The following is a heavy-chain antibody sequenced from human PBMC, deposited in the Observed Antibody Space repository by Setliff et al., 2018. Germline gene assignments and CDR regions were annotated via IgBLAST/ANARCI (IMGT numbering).Heavy chain of an antibody. CDR1: GFTFSSYA. J-gene: IGHJ3*02. V-gene: IGHV3-23*01. CDR2: ISGGGSRT. D-gene: IGHD3-3*01. CDR3: ARETYYDFWSGYHDAFDI. Sequence: GGSLRLSCAASGFTFSSYAMNWVRQAPGKGLEWVSLISGGGSRTYYADSVKGRFTISRDNSKHTLYLQMNSLRAEDTAVYYCARETYYDFWSGYHDAFDIWGQGTMVTVSS.